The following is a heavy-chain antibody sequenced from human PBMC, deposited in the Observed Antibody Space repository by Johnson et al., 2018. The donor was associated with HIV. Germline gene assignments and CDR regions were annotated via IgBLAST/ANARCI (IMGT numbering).Heavy chain of an antibody. CDR2: IRYDGSNK. CDR1: GFTFSSYA. D-gene: IGHD6-13*01. J-gene: IGHJ3*01. Sequence: QVHLVESGGGVVQPGRSLRLSCAASGFTFSSYAMHWVRQAPGKGLEWVAFIRYDGSNKYYAASVKGRFTISRDNSKNTLYLQMNSLRAEDTAVYYCARETRSAAAGHGAFDVWGQGTMVTVSS. V-gene: IGHV3-30*14. CDR3: ARETRSAAAGHGAFDV.